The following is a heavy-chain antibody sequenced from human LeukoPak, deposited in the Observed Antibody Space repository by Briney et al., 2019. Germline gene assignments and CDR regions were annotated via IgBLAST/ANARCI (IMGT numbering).Heavy chain of an antibody. D-gene: IGHD2-8*01. J-gene: IGHJ4*02. Sequence: GGSLRLSCTVSGFTVSSNPWSWVRQAPGKGLEWVSFIYSGGDTHYSDSVKGRFTISRDNSKNTVDLQMNSLRPEDAAVYYCARGGPLGDTNRFDHWGQGTLVSVSS. V-gene: IGHV3-53*05. CDR1: GFTVSSNP. CDR2: IYSGGDT. CDR3: ARGGPLGDTNRFDH.